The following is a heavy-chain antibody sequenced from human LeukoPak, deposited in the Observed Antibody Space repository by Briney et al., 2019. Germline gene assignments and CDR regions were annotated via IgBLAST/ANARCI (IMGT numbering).Heavy chain of an antibody. CDR2: INHSGSP. D-gene: IGHD5-18*01. J-gene: IGHJ4*02. CDR1: GGSFSGYY. Sequence: PSETLSLTCAVYGGSFSGYYWSWIRQPPGKGLEWIGKINHSGSPNYNPSLKSRVTISVDTSKNQFSLKLSSVTAADTAVYYCARRSGYSYGSYYFDYWGQGTLVTVSS. CDR3: ARRSGYSYGSYYFDY. V-gene: IGHV4-34*01.